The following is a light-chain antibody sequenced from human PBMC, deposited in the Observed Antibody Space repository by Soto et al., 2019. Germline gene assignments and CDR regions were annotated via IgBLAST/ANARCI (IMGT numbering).Light chain of an antibody. CDR2: GAF. V-gene: IGKV3-20*01. J-gene: IGKJ2*01. CDR1: QSVSSSY. CDR3: QQYDSTPVT. Sequence: EIVLTQSPGTLSLSPGERATLSCRASQSVSSSYLAWYQQKPGQAPRLLIYGAFNRATGIPDRFSGSGSGTDFTLTISRLEPEDFAVYYGQQYDSTPVTFGQGTKLEIK.